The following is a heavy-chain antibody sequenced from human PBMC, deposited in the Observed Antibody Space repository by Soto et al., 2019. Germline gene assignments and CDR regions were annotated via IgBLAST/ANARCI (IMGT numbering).Heavy chain of an antibody. V-gene: IGHV4-59*01. CDR1: GGSMRNYF. CDR3: AAGEASSRNLAPYYLDF. CDR2: IHYSGTT. Sequence: SETLSLTCAVSGGSMRNYFWTWIRQPPGKGLEWIGYIHYSGTTSFFPSYNPSLRSRVTISEDTSKNQFSLKLLSVTTADTAVYFCAAGEASSRNLAPYYLDFWGQGTLVTVSS. D-gene: IGHD6-13*01. J-gene: IGHJ4*02.